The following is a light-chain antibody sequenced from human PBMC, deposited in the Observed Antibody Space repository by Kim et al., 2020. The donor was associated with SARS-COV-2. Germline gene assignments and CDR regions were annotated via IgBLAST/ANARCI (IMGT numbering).Light chain of an antibody. CDR3: SSYTGTTTLYV. V-gene: IGLV2-14*03. CDR1: SSDVGAYDY. CDR2: DVS. Sequence: SITISCTGTSSDVGAYDYVSWFRQLPGKAPQLVIYDVSNRPSGISNRLSGSKSGNTASLTISGLQTEDEADYFCSSYTGTTTLYVFGTGTKVTV. J-gene: IGLJ1*01.